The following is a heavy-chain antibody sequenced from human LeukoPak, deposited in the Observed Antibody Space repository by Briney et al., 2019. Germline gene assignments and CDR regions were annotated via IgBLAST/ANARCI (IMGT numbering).Heavy chain of an antibody. CDR1: GFTFSTYA. Sequence: GGSLRLSCAASGFTFSTYAMHWVRQAPGKGLEWVAVISYDGSNKYYADSVKGRFTISRDNAQNSLSLQMNILRPQDTAVYYCARAYCRSTNCCYPSWGQGTLVTVSS. J-gene: IGHJ5*02. CDR3: ARAYCRSTNCCYPS. V-gene: IGHV3-30-3*01. CDR2: ISYDGSNK. D-gene: IGHD2-2*01.